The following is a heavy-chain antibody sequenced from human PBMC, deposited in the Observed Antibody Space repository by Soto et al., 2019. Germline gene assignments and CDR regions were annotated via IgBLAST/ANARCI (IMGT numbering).Heavy chain of an antibody. CDR2: IIPIFGTA. J-gene: IGHJ4*02. CDR1: GGTFSSYA. Sequence: SVKVSCKAAGGTFSSYAISWVRQAPGQGLEWMGGIIPIFGTANYAQKFQGRVTITADESTSTAYMELSSLRSEDTAVYYCARAPGSIGNSYIPPYYFDYWGQGTLVTVSS. D-gene: IGHD5-18*01. CDR3: ARAPGSIGNSYIPPYYFDY. V-gene: IGHV1-69*13.